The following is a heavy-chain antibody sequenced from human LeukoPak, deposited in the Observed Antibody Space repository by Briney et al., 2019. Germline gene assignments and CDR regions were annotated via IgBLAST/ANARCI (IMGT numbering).Heavy chain of an antibody. Sequence: ASVKVSCKASGYTFTSYGISWVRQAPGQGLEWMGWISAYNGNTNYAQKLQGRVTMTTDTSTSTAYMELRSLRSDDTAVYYCARGVPVYYGFWSGYSNWFDPWGQGTLVTVSS. CDR2: ISAYNGNT. D-gene: IGHD3-3*01. V-gene: IGHV1-18*01. CDR3: ARGVPVYYGFWSGYSNWFDP. CDR1: GYTFTSYG. J-gene: IGHJ5*02.